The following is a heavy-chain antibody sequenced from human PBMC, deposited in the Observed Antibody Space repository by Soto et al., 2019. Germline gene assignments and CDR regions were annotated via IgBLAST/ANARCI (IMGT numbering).Heavy chain of an antibody. CDR2: IYPGDSDT. CDR3: ARLSRYYDFWSGQEDYYYYYGMDV. CDR1: GYSFTSYW. V-gene: IGHV5-51*01. J-gene: IGHJ6*02. Sequence: GESLKTSCKGSGYSFTSYWIGWVRQMPGKGLEWMGIIYPGDSDTRYSPSFQGQVTISADKSISTAYLQWSSLKASDTAMYYCARLSRYYDFWSGQEDYYYYYGMDVWGQGTTVTVSS. D-gene: IGHD3-3*01.